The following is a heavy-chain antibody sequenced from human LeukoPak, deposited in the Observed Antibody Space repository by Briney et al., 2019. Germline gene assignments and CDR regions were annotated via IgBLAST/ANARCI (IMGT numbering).Heavy chain of an antibody. CDR2: MYLSGTT. Sequence: SGTLSLTCAVSGGSISSINLWSWVRQPPGKGLEWIGEMYLSGTTHYNPSLKSRVTISIDKSRNQLSLELSSVTAADTAVYYCAGLEGRYSTGLYYYFDYWGQGILVTVSS. J-gene: IGHJ4*02. V-gene: IGHV4-4*02. CDR1: GGSISSINL. CDR3: AGLEGRYSTGLYYYFDY. D-gene: IGHD6-19*01.